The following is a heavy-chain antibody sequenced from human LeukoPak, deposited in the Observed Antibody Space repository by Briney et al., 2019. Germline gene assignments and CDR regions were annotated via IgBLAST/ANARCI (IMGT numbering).Heavy chain of an antibody. V-gene: IGHV3-21*01. Sequence: GGSLRLSCAASGFTFSSYNMNWVRQAPGKGLEWVSSISSSSGYIYYADSLKGRFTISRDNAKSSLYLQMNSLRAEDTAVYYCARAPTFSGWFDYWGQGTLVTVSS. CDR1: GFTFSSYN. CDR3: ARAPTFSGWFDY. D-gene: IGHD6-19*01. J-gene: IGHJ4*02. CDR2: ISSSSGYI.